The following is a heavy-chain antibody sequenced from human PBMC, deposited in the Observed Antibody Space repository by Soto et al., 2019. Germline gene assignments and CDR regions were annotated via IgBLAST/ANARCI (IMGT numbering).Heavy chain of an antibody. J-gene: IGHJ6*03. D-gene: IGHD4-17*01. CDR1: GFSLSTSGMC. Sequence: SGPTLVNPTQTLTLACTFSGFSLSTSGMCVSWIRQPPGKALEWLARIDWDDDKYYSTSLKTRLTISKDTSKNQVVLTMTNMDPVDTATYYCARIRGYGDYYYYYYMDVWGKGTTVTVSS. CDR3: ARIRGYGDYYYYYYMDV. CDR2: IDWDDDK. V-gene: IGHV2-70*11.